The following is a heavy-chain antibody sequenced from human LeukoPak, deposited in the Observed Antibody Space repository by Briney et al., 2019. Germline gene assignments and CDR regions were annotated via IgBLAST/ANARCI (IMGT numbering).Heavy chain of an antibody. V-gene: IGHV4-39*01. CDR3: ARIVTHAFDI. D-gene: IGHD1-14*01. CDR2: IYYSGST. Sequence: SETLSLTCTVSGGSISSSSYYWGWIRQPPGKGLEWIGSIYYSGSTYYNPSLKSRVTISVDTSKNQFSLQLNSVTPEDTAVYYCARIVTHAFDIWGQGTMVTVSS. CDR1: GGSISSSSYY. J-gene: IGHJ3*02.